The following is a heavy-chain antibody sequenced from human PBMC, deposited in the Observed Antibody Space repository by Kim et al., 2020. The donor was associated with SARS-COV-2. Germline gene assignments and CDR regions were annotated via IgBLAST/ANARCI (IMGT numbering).Heavy chain of an antibody. D-gene: IGHD4-17*01. Sequence: SETLSLTCAVYGGSFSGYYWSWIRQPPGKGLEWIGEINHSGSTNYNPSLKSRVTISVDTSKNQFSLKLSSVTAADTAVYYCARLSLRWYRPFDYWGQGTLVTVSS. CDR1: GGSFSGYY. CDR3: ARLSLRWYRPFDY. V-gene: IGHV4-34*01. J-gene: IGHJ4*02. CDR2: INHSGST.